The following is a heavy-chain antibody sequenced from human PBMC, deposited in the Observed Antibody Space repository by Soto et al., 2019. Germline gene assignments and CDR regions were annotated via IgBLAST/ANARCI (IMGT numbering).Heavy chain of an antibody. J-gene: IGHJ3*01. D-gene: IGHD1-26*01. CDR3: ARDVYSGSGDAFAL. CDR1: GYTFHIYG. CDR2: ISTYTGKT. V-gene: IGHV1-18*01. Sequence: QVQLVQSGAEVKKPGASVKVSCKTSGYTFHIYGITWVRQAPGRGLEWMGWISTYTGKTDYGQSLQGRVTMTTDTSAGTAYLEVRSLRSDDTAVYFCARDVYSGSGDAFALWGQGTMVTVSS.